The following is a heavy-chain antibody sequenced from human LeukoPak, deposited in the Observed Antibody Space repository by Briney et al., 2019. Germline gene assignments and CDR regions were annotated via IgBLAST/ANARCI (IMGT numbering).Heavy chain of an antibody. D-gene: IGHD2/OR15-2a*01. J-gene: IGHJ4*02. CDR1: GASISRYY. V-gene: IGHV4-59*01. Sequence: SETLSLTCTVSGASISRYYWSWIRQPPGKGLEWIGYVYHDGTTNYNPSLKSRVAISIDTSRNQLSLKLSSMTAADTAVYYCAGGSTRADDYWGQGILVTASS. CDR2: VYHDGTT. CDR3: AGGSTRADDY.